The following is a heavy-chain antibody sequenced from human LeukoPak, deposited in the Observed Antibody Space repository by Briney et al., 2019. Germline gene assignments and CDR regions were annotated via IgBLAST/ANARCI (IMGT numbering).Heavy chain of an antibody. D-gene: IGHD6-19*01. Sequence: ETLSLTCTVSGCSISSSGYYWGWIRQPPGKGLVWASRINSDGSSTSYADSVKGRFTISRDNAKNTLYLHMNSLRAEDTSVYYCSRVGNGSPLECWGQGTLVTVSS. J-gene: IGHJ4*02. CDR3: SRVGNGSPLEC. CDR1: GCSISSSGYY. CDR2: INSDGSST. V-gene: IGHV3-74*01.